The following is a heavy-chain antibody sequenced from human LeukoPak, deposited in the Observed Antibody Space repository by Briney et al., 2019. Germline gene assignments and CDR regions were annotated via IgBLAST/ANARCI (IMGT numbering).Heavy chain of an antibody. CDR3: ARAPLAAVVAAIDY. J-gene: IGHJ4*02. CDR2: ISYDGTNK. D-gene: IGHD2-15*01. CDR1: RFTFRSYA. Sequence: GRSLRLSCAASRFTFRSYAMHWIRQAPGKGLEWVAFISYDGTNKYYADSVKGRFTISRDNSKNTLFMQMSSLRAEDTAVYYCARAPLAAVVAAIDYWGQGILVTVSS. V-gene: IGHV3-30*04.